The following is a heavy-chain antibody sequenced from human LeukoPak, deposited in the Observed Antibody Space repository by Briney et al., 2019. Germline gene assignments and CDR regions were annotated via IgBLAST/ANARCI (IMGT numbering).Heavy chain of an antibody. Sequence: GGSLRLSCAASGFTFSSYSMNWVRQAPGKGLEWVSLISSSSSYIYYADSVKGRFTISRDNAKNSLYLQMNILRVEDTAVYYCARRAGAYSHPYDYWGQGTLVTVSS. D-gene: IGHD4/OR15-4a*01. J-gene: IGHJ4*02. CDR3: ARRAGAYSHPYDY. CDR1: GFTFSSYS. V-gene: IGHV3-21*01. CDR2: ISSSSSYI.